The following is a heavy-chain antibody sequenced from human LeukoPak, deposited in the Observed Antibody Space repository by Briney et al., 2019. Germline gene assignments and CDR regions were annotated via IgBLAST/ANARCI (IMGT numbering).Heavy chain of an antibody. Sequence: SETLSLTCAVYGRSFSGYYWSWIRQPPGKGLEWIGEINHSGSTNYNLSLKSRVTISVDTSKNQFSLKLSSVTAADTAVYYCARRRPDTAMAKLLYNWFDPWGQGTLVTVSS. J-gene: IGHJ5*02. CDR2: INHSGST. CDR1: GRSFSGYY. D-gene: IGHD5-18*01. V-gene: IGHV4-34*01. CDR3: ARRRPDTAMAKLLYNWFDP.